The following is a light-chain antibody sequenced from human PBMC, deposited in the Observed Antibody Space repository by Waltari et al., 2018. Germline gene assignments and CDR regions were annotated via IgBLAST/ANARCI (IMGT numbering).Light chain of an antibody. CDR2: EVN. J-gene: IGLJ2*01. V-gene: IGLV2-8*01. CDR1: SSDIGGYNW. CDR3: TSYAGSNPVV. Sequence: QSALTQPPSASGSPGQSVAISCTGTSSDIGGYNWVSWYQQHPGKAPKLMIYEVNKRPTGVPDRCAGSKSGNTASLNVSGLQAEDEADYYCTSYAGSNPVVFGGGTKLTVL.